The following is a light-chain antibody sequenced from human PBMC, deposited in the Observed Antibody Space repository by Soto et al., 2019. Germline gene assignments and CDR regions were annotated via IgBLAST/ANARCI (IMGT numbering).Light chain of an antibody. CDR3: QQRSNWPYT. Sequence: EIVLTQSPATLSLSPGERTALSCRASQSVSSYLAWYQQTPGQAPRLLIYDASNRAPGIPARVTGSGSATDFTLTISSLAPEDFAVYFCQQRSNWPYTFGGGSKVEV. J-gene: IGKJ4*01. V-gene: IGKV3-11*01. CDR1: QSVSSY. CDR2: DAS.